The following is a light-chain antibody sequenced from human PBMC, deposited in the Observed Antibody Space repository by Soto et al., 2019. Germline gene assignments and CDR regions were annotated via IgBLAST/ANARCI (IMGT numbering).Light chain of an antibody. J-gene: IGLJ2*01. CDR3: QSYDSSLSVVV. CDR2: EIT. CDR1: SSNIGAGYG. V-gene: IGLV1-40*01. Sequence: QSVLTQPPSVSGAPGQRVTISCTGSSSNIGAGYGVHWYQQLPGTAPKLLIYEITNRPSGVPDRFSGSKSGTSASLAITGLQAEDEADYYCQSYDSSLSVVVFGGGTKLTVL.